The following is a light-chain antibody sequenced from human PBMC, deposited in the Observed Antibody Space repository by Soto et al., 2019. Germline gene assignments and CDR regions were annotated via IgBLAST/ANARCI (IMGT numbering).Light chain of an antibody. J-gene: IGKJ1*01. V-gene: IGKV1-5*03. Sequence: DIQMTQSHSTLSASVGDRVTISFRASQSIGSWLAWYQQKPGRAPKLLIYRASILENGVPRRFSGSGSGTEFTPTISSLQPDDFATYFCQHYNSYPWTFGQGTKVDI. CDR3: QHYNSYPWT. CDR2: RAS. CDR1: QSIGSW.